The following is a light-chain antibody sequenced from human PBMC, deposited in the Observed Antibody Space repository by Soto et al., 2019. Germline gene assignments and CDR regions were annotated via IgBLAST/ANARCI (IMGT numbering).Light chain of an antibody. CDR2: DAS. CDR3: HQRSNWPPT. CDR1: QSVSSN. V-gene: IGKV3-11*01. Sequence: ENVLTQSPATLSLYPGERATLSCRASQSVSSNLAWYQQKPGQAPRLLIYDASNRATGIPARFSGSGSGTDFTLTISSLQPEDFAVYYCHQRSNWPPTFGGGTKVEIK. J-gene: IGKJ4*01.